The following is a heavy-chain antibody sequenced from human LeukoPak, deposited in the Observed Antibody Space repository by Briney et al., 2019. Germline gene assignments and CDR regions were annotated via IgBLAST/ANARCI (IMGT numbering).Heavy chain of an antibody. Sequence: SVKVSCKASGGTFSSYAISWVRQAPGQGLEWMGGIIPIFGTANYAQKFQGRVTITADKSTSTAYMELGSLRSEDTAVYYCARENYGDYVGPGDYWGQGTLVTVSS. CDR3: ARENYGDYVGPGDY. D-gene: IGHD1-7*01. CDR2: IIPIFGTA. V-gene: IGHV1-69*06. J-gene: IGHJ4*02. CDR1: GGTFSSYA.